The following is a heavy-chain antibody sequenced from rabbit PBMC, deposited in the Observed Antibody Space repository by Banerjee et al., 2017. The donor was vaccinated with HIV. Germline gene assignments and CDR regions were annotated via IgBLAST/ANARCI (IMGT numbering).Heavy chain of an antibody. V-gene: IGHV1S45*01. CDR2: INTSSGDT. J-gene: IGHJ3*01. D-gene: IGHD4-1*01. Sequence: QEQLEESGGDLVKPEGSLTLTCTASAFSFSNKYVMCWVRQAPGKGLEWIACINTSSGDTVYATWAKGRFTISKASWTTVTLQMTSLTAADTASYFCARDLAGAIGWNFGLWGQGTLVTVS. CDR3: ARDLAGAIGWNFGL. CDR1: AFSFSNKYV.